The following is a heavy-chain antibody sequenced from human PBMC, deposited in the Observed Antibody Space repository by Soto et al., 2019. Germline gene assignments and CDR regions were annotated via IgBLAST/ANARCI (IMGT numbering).Heavy chain of an antibody. J-gene: IGHJ4*02. D-gene: IGHD3-10*01. V-gene: IGHV1-18*01. CDR2: ISAYNGHT. Sequence: ASVKVSCKASGYTFTNFGFSWLRQAPGQGLEWMGWISAYNGHTNYAQKVQGRVTMTRDTSTSTVYMELSSLRSEDTAVYYCARGRDMVRGVIVSSHFDYWGQGTLVTVSS. CDR1: GYTFTNFG. CDR3: ARGRDMVRGVIVSSHFDY.